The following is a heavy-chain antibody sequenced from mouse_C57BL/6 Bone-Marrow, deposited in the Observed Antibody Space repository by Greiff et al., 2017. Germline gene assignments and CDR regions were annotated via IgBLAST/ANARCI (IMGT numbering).Heavy chain of an antibody. CDR2: IYPRSGNT. V-gene: IGHV1-81*01. Sequence: VQLQLSGAELARPGASVKLSCKASGYTFTSYGISWVKQRTGQGLEWIGEIYPRSGNTYYNEKFKGKATLTADKSSSTAYMELRSLTSEDSAVYFCARDGRWLLLYYAMDYWGQGTSVTVSS. CDR3: ARDGRWLLLYYAMDY. J-gene: IGHJ4*01. D-gene: IGHD2-3*01. CDR1: GYTFTSYG.